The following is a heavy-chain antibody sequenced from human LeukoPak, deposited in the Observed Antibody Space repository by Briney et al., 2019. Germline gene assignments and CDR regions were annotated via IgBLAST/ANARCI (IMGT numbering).Heavy chain of an antibody. J-gene: IGHJ4*02. V-gene: IGHV3-20*04. CDR1: GFTFENYG. D-gene: IGHD2-15*01. CDR2: INWSGGTI. CDR3: ARKGSGIDY. Sequence: GGSLRLSCAASGFTFENYGMTWVRQAPGKGLEWVSHINWSGGTIDYADSVKGRFTISRDDAKRSLYLQMNSLTAEDTALYYCARKGSGIDYWGQGALVAASS.